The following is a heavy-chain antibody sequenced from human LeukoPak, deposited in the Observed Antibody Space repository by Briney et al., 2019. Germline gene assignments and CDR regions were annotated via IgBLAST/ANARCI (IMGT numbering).Heavy chain of an antibody. CDR2: IYPGDSDT. D-gene: IGHD2-15*01. J-gene: IGHJ4*02. CDR1: GYSFTSYW. V-gene: IGHV5-51*01. Sequence: GESLKISCKGSGYSFTSYWIGWVRQMPGKGLEWMGIIYPGDSDTRYSPSFQGQVTISADKSISTAYLQWSSLKASDTAMYYCVRQDCSGGSCYTPYLDYWGQGTLVTVSS. CDR3: VRQDCSGGSCYTPYLDY.